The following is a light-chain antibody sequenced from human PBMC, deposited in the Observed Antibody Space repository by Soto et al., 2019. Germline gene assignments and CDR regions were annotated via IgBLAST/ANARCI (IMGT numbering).Light chain of an antibody. Sequence: QSVLTQSASVSGSPGQSITISCTGTSSDIGGYNYVSWYQQHPDKAPKLMIFEVSNRPSGFSNRFSGSKSGNTASLTISGLLPEDEADYYCSSYTTRSTVAFGGGTKLTVL. CDR2: EVS. V-gene: IGLV2-14*01. CDR1: SSDIGGYNY. CDR3: SSYTTRSTVA. J-gene: IGLJ2*01.